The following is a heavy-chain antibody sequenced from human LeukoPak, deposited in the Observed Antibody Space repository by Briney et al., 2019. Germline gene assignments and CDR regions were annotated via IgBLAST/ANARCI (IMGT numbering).Heavy chain of an antibody. V-gene: IGHV4-4*07. CDR3: ARDRPRRRQVYAGIPLDY. CDR2: ISGGGTA. CDR1: SGSMNSYF. J-gene: IGHJ4*02. Sequence: PSETLSLTCTVSSGSMNSYFWTWVRQPAGKGLEWIGRISGGGTAYYNPSLESRVTISLDTSNNQFSLKVASVTAADTAVYYCARDRPRRRQVYAGIPLDYLGQGTLVTGSS. D-gene: IGHD2-8*01.